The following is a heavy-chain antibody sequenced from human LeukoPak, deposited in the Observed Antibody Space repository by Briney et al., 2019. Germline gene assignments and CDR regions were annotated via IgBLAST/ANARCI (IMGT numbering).Heavy chain of an antibody. Sequence: PGGSLRPSCAASGFTFSSYGMHWVRQAPGKGLEWVAVIWYDGSNKYYADSVKGRFTISRDNSKNTLYLQMNSLRAEDTAVYYCAKGEGGDSSGYSDFDYWGQGTLVTVSS. CDR2: IWYDGSNK. CDR1: GFTFSSYG. CDR3: AKGEGGDSSGYSDFDY. J-gene: IGHJ4*02. D-gene: IGHD3-22*01. V-gene: IGHV3-33*06.